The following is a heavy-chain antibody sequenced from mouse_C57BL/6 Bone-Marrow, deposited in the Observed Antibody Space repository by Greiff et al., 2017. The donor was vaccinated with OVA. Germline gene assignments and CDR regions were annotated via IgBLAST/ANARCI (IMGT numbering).Heavy chain of an antibody. V-gene: IGHV1-59*01. J-gene: IGHJ4*01. CDR2: IDPSDSYT. CDR1: GYTFTSYW. CDR3: AREDDYYAMDY. Sequence: VQLQQPGAELVRPGTSVKLSCKASGYTFTSYWMHWVKQRPGQGLEWIGVIDPSDSYTNYQQKVKGKATLTVDTSSSTAYMQLSSLTSEDSAVYYCAREDDYYAMDYWGQGTSVTVSS.